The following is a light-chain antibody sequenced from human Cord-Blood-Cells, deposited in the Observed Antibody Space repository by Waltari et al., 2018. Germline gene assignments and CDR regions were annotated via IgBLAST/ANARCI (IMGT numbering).Light chain of an antibody. CDR3: QAWDSSTAWV. V-gene: IGLV3-1*01. Sequence: YELTQPPSVSVSPVQTASINCSGDKLGASYARGYQQKPGQPPVLVIYQDSKRPSGIPKRFSDSNSGNTATLTISGTQAIDEADDYCQAWDSSTAWVFGGGTKLTVL. CDR2: QDS. CDR1: KLGASY. J-gene: IGLJ3*02.